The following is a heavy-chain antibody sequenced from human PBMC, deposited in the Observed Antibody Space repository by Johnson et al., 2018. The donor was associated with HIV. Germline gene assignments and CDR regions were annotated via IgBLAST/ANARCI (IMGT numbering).Heavy chain of an antibody. V-gene: IGHV3-66*01. CDR2: IYSGGST. CDR3: ARSIVGATTDAFDI. J-gene: IGHJ3*02. D-gene: IGHD1-26*01. Sequence: VQLVESGGGVVQPGRSLRLSCAASGFTFSNAWMSWVRQAPGKGLEWVSVIYSGGSTYYADSVKGRFTISRDNAKNTLYLQMSSLRAEDTAVYYCARSIVGATTDAFDIWGQGTMVTVSS. CDR1: GFTFSNAW.